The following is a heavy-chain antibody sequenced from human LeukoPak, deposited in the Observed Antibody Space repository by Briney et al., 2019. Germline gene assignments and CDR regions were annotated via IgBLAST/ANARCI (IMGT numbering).Heavy chain of an antibody. V-gene: IGHV4-4*07. CDR2: IYTSGTT. J-gene: IGHJ4*02. D-gene: IGHD6-13*01. Sequence: SETLSLTCTVSGGSISSYYWSWIRQPAGKGLEWIGRIYTSGTTHYNPSLKSRFTMSVDTSKNQFSLKLSSVTAADTAVYYCARVTGYMIEDYFDYWGQGTLVTVSS. CDR1: GGSISSYY. CDR3: ARVTGYMIEDYFDY.